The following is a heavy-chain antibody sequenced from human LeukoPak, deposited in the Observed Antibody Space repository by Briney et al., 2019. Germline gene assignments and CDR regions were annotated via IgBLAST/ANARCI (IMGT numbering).Heavy chain of an antibody. V-gene: IGHV3-21*01. D-gene: IGHD6-19*01. CDR1: GFTFSSYS. CDR3: ARGGEWYSSGWNRGFDY. J-gene: IGHJ4*02. CDR2: ISSSSSYI. Sequence: PGGSLRLSCAASGFTFSSYSMNWVRQAPGKGLEWVSSISSSSSYIYYADSVKGRFTISRDNSKNTLYLQMNSLRDEDTAVYYCARGGEWYSSGWNRGFDYWGQGILVTVSS.